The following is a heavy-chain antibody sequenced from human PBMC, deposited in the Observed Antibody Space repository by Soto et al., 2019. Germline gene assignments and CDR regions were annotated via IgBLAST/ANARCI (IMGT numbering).Heavy chain of an antibody. Sequence: GGSLRLSCAASGFTFSSYSMSWVRQAPGKGLEWVSSISSSSSYIYYADSVKGRFTISRDNAKNSLYLQMNSLRAEDTAVYYCARLIVVVTAMDYWGQGTQVTVSA. J-gene: IGHJ4*02. D-gene: IGHD2-21*02. CDR3: ARLIVVVTAMDY. CDR1: GFTFSSYS. V-gene: IGHV3-21*01. CDR2: ISSSSSYI.